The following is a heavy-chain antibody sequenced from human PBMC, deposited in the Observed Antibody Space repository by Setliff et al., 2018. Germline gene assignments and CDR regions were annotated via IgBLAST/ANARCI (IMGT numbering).Heavy chain of an antibody. CDR3: ARDNRGSCSGPSCTYDPFDI. CDR2: IYHSGSS. D-gene: IGHD2-2*01. CDR1: GGSINSMSYY. Sequence: SETLSLTCTVSGGSINSMSYYWGWIRQPPGKGLEWIGSIYHSGSSYHNPSLNSRVTISADTSKNQFSLNLSSVTAADTAVYYCARDNRGSCSGPSCTYDPFDIWGQGTPVTVSS. J-gene: IGHJ3*02. V-gene: IGHV4-39*07.